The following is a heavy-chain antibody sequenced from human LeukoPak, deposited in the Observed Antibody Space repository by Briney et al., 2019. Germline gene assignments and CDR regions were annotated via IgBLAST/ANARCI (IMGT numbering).Heavy chain of an antibody. Sequence: GGSRRLSCAASGFTFSSYAMHWVRQAPGKGLEWVAVISYDGSNKYYADSVKGRFTISRDNSKNTLYLQMNSLRAEDMAVYYCARGLGYDFWSGYFPTYYYYGMDVWGQGTTVTVSS. J-gene: IGHJ6*02. D-gene: IGHD3-3*01. CDR1: GFTFSSYA. V-gene: IGHV3-30-3*01. CDR3: ARGLGYDFWSGYFPTYYYYGMDV. CDR2: ISYDGSNK.